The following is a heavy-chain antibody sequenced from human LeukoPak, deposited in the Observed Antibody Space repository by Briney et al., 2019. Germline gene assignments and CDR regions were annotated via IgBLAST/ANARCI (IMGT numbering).Heavy chain of an antibody. CDR1: GGSISGYY. V-gene: IGHV4-59*08. Sequence: PSETLSLTCTVSGGSISGYYWSWIRQPPGKGLEYMGYIYYSGITDYNPSLESRITISVDTSKNQFSLKLSSVTAADTAVYYCARHYYDSSGYYYFDYWGQGTLVTVSS. CDR3: ARHYYDSSGYYYFDY. D-gene: IGHD3-22*01. CDR2: IYYSGIT. J-gene: IGHJ4*02.